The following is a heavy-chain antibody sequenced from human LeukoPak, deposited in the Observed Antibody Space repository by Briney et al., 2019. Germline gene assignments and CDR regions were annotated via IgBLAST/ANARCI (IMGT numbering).Heavy chain of an antibody. D-gene: IGHD2-15*01. CDR1: GGSISSSSYY. V-gene: IGHV4-39*01. CDR2: IYYSGST. J-gene: IGHJ5*02. CDR3: AGRVIGGFNWFDP. Sequence: SETLSLTCTVSGGSISSSSYYWGWIRQPPGKGLEWIGSIYYSGSTYYNPSLKSRVTISVDTSKNQFSLKLSSVTAADTAVYYCAGRVIGGFNWFDPGAREPWSPSPQ.